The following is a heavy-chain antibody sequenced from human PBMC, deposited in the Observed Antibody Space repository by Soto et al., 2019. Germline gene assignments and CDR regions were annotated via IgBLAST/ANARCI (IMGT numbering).Heavy chain of an antibody. CDR1: GYTFTSYA. Sequence: ASVKVSCKASGYTFTSYAMHWVRQAPGQRLEWMGWINAGNGNTKYSQKFQGRVTITRDTSASTAYMELSSLRSEDTAVYYCAREWRAARPPSVFDYWGQGTLVTVSS. J-gene: IGHJ4*02. CDR2: INAGNGNT. CDR3: AREWRAARPPSVFDY. D-gene: IGHD6-6*01. V-gene: IGHV1-3*01.